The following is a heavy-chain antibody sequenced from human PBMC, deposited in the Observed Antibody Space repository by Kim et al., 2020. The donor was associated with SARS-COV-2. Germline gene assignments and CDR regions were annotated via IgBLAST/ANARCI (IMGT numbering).Heavy chain of an antibody. D-gene: IGHD6-19*01. Sequence: GGSLRLSCAASGFTFSSHWMHWVRQAPGKGLVWVSRINSDGTTTSYGDSVKGRFTISRDNAKNTLYLQMNSLRAEDTAVYYCARRQFTSCWYYFDYWGQG. V-gene: IGHV3-74*01. CDR3: ARRQFTSCWYYFDY. CDR2: INSDGTTT. CDR1: GFTFSSHW. J-gene: IGHJ4*02.